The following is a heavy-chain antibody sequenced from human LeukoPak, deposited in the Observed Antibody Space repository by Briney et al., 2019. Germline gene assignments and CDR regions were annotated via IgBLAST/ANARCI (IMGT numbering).Heavy chain of an antibody. CDR1: GYTFTSYG. Sequence: ASVKVSCKASGYTFTSYGLSWVRQAPGQGLEWMGWISAYNGNTNYAQKLQGRVTMTTDTSTSTAYMELRSLRSEDTAVYYCAREKDTAMVHDAFDIWGQGTMVTVSS. V-gene: IGHV1-18*01. CDR3: AREKDTAMVHDAFDI. D-gene: IGHD5-18*01. J-gene: IGHJ3*02. CDR2: ISAYNGNT.